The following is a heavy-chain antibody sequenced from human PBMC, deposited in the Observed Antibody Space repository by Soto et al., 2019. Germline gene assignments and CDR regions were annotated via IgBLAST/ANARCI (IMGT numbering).Heavy chain of an antibody. V-gene: IGHV1-69*13. Sequence: GASVKVSCKASGGTFSSYAISWVRQAPGQGLEWMGGIIPIFGTANYAQKFQGRVTITADESTSTAYMELSSLRSEDTAVYYCARATSYSSGWYFSPRPPSEAFDIWGQGTMVTVSS. CDR3: ARATSYSSGWYFSPRPPSEAFDI. J-gene: IGHJ3*02. D-gene: IGHD6-19*01. CDR1: GGTFSSYA. CDR2: IIPIFGTA.